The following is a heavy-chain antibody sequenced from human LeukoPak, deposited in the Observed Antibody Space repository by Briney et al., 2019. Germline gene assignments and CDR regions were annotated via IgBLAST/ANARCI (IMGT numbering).Heavy chain of an antibody. V-gene: IGHV7-4-1*02. CDR3: ACEGYSSQH. D-gene: IGHD6-13*01. CDR1: GYTFTGYY. CDR2: INTNTGNP. Sequence: ASVKVSCKASGYTFTGYYMHWVRQAPGQGLEWMGWINTNTGNPTYAQGFTGRFVFSLDTSVSTAYLQISSLKAEDTAVYYCACEGYSSQHWGQGTLVTVSS. J-gene: IGHJ1*01.